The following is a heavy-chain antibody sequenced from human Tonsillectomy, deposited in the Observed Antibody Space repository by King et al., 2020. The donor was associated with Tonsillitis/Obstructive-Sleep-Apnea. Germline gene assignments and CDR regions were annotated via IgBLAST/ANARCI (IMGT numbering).Heavy chain of an antibody. J-gene: IGHJ4*02. CDR3: AKERSTSGCYHCHSLDY. D-gene: IGHD6-19*01. CDR1: GVTFSSYA. V-gene: IGHV3-23*04. Sequence: DVQLVESGGGLVQPGGSLRLSCAASGVTFSSYAMSWVRQAPGKGLEWVSTISGGGDNTYYADSVKGRFTISRDNSKNTLYLQMNSLRTEDTAVYYCAKERSTSGCYHCHSLDYWGQGTLVTVSS. CDR2: ISGGGDNT.